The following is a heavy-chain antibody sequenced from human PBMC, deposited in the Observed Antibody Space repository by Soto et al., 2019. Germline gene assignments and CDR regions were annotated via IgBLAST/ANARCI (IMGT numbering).Heavy chain of an antibody. CDR2: IYYSGST. CDR3: ARWGSGWLVFDY. Sequence: SETLSLTCTVSGGSISSNNYYWGWIRQPPGKGLEWIGTIYYSGSTYYNPSLKSRVTISVDTSKNQFSLKLSSVTAADTAVYYCARWGSGWLVFDYWGQGTLVTVSS. CDR1: GGSISSNNYY. D-gene: IGHD6-19*01. J-gene: IGHJ4*02. V-gene: IGHV4-39*01.